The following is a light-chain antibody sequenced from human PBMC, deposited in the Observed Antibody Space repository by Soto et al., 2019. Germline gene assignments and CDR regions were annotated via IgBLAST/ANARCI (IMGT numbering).Light chain of an antibody. J-gene: IGKJ1*01. CDR1: QSVSSIF. V-gene: IGKV3-20*01. CDR3: HQYGSSPRT. CDR2: GAS. Sequence: EIVLTQPPGTLSLSPGERATLSCRASQSVSSIFLAWYQHKPGQAPRLLIYGASTRATGIPDRFSGSGSGTDFILTISRLEPEDFAVYYCHQYGSSPRTFGHGTRVEI.